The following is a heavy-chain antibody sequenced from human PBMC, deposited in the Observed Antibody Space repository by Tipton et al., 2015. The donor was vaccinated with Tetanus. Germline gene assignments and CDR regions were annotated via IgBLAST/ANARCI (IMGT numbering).Heavy chain of an antibody. D-gene: IGHD1-26*01. CDR2: IYNSGRT. J-gene: IGHJ4*02. V-gene: IGHV4-31*03. CDR1: GGSIRSGGYY. CDR3: AREQARGARGWNYVDY. Sequence: TLSLTCTVSGGSIRSGGYYWSWIRQHPGKGLAWLGDIYNSGRTYYHPSLKRRVTILVDTTKNQFSLKLTAVTAGDTAVYYCAREQARGARGWNYVDYWGQGSRVTVAS.